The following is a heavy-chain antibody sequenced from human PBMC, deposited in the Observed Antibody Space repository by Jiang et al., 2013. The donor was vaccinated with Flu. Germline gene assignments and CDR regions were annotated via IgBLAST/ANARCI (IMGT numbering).Heavy chain of an antibody. J-gene: IGHJ4*02. Sequence: QLVESGGVVVQPGGSLRLSCAASGFTFDDYTMHWVRQAPGKGLEWVSLISWDGGSTYYADSVKGRFTISRDNSKNSLYLQMNSLRTEDTALYYCAKERYSSSWGTFDYWGQGTLVTVSS. V-gene: IGHV3-43*01. D-gene: IGHD6-13*01. CDR2: ISWDGGST. CDR3: AKERYSSSWGTFDY. CDR1: GFTFDDYT.